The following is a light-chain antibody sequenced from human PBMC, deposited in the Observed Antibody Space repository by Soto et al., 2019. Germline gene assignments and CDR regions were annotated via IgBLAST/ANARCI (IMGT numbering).Light chain of an antibody. CDR2: SNN. CDR3: ATWDDSLNGVV. Sequence: QSVPTQPPSASGTPGQRVTISCSGSSSNIGRNTVNWYQHVPGTAPKLLIYSNNQRPSGVPDRFSGSKSGTSASLAISGLQSEDEADYYCATWDDSLNGVVFGGGTKLTV. CDR1: SSNIGRNT. J-gene: IGLJ2*01. V-gene: IGLV1-44*01.